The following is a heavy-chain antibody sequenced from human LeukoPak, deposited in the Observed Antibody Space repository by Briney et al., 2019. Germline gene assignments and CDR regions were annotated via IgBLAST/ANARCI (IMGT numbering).Heavy chain of an antibody. CDR2: IWYDGSNK. Sequence: GGSLRLSCAASGFTFSSYGMHWVRQAPGKGLEWVAVIWYDGSNKYYADSVKGRFTISRDNSKNTLYLQMNSLRAEDTAVYYCARDRGAGYGSGNYPSDYWGQGTPVTVSS. V-gene: IGHV3-33*01. J-gene: IGHJ4*02. CDR1: GFTFSSYG. D-gene: IGHD3-10*01. CDR3: ARDRGAGYGSGNYPSDY.